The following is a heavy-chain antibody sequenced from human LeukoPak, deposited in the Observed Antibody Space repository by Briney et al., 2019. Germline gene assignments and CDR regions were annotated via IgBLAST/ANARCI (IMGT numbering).Heavy chain of an antibody. Sequence: GGSLRLSCAASGFTVSSNYMSWVRQAPGKGLEWVSVIYSGGSTYYADSVKGRFTISRDNSKNTLYLQMNSLRAEDTAVYYCASRGYYYDSSGSLGYWGQGTLVTVSS. J-gene: IGHJ4*02. D-gene: IGHD3-22*01. CDR1: GFTVSSNY. CDR2: IYSGGST. CDR3: ASRGYYYDSSGSLGY. V-gene: IGHV3-53*01.